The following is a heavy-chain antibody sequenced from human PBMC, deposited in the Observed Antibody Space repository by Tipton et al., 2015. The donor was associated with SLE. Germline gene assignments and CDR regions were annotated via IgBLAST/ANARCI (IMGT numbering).Heavy chain of an antibody. CDR2: IYPGDSDT. V-gene: IGHV5-51*01. D-gene: IGHD5-18*01. CDR3: ARHPGGYTSGYRQFDV. Sequence: VQLVQSGAEVKQPGESLRISCQAAGYTFSTSWIAWVRQMPGKGLEWMGIIYPGDSDTRYNPSFQGQVTISADKSISVAYLQWNSLRASDTAMYYCARHPGGYTSGYRQFDVWGRGTLVTVSS. CDR1: GYTFSTSW. J-gene: IGHJ2*01.